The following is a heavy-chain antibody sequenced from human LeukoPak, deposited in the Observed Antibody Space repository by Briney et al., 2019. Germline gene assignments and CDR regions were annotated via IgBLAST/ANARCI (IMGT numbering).Heavy chain of an antibody. CDR1: GFTFSSSW. J-gene: IGHJ4*02. V-gene: IGHV3-74*01. Sequence: PGGSLRLSCAASGFTFSSSWMHWVRQVPGKGLVWVSHISPDGSYTDCADSVKGRFIISRDNAKNTMSLQMNSLRAEDTAVYYCVRDLSFSPDSWGQGTLVSVSS. CDR2: ISPDGSYT. CDR3: VRDLSFSPDS.